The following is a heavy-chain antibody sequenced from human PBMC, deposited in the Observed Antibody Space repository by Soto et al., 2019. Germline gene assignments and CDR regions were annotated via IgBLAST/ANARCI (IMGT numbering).Heavy chain of an antibody. V-gene: IGHV4-31*02. CDR1: GDSVSVSSGGYY. J-gene: IGHJ4*02. Sequence: SQTLSLTCAISGDSVSVSSGGYYWSWIRQHPGTGLEWIGYIYYSGTTYFNPSLKSRASISLDTSKNEFSLKLTSVTAADTAVYYCARRALPQCINGVCYKDGFWDYWGQGALVTVSS. CDR3: ARRALPQCINGVCYKDGFWDY. D-gene: IGHD2-8*01. CDR2: IYYSGTT.